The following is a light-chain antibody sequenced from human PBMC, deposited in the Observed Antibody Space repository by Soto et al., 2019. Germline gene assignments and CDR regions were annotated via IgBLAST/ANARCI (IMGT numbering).Light chain of an antibody. V-gene: IGKV1-5*03. CDR2: GAS. Sequence: DIQMTQSPSTLSASVGDRVTITCRASQSISSWLAWYQQKPGPAPKLLIYGASTLESGVPSRFSGIRSGTEFTLTVSSLQPDDFATYYCQQYNDSFRYTFGQGTKLEIK. CDR3: QQYNDSFRYT. CDR1: QSISSW. J-gene: IGKJ2*01.